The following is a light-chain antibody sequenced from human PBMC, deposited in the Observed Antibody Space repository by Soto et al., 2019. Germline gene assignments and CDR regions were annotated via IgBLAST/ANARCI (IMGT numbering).Light chain of an antibody. V-gene: IGKV3-15*01. Sequence: IVMTQSPATLSVSPGERATLSCRASQSISSELAWYQQRPGQPPRLLLYGASTRATGVPGRFTGSGSGSDFTLTIGGLQSEDFAVYYCQQGHNWPLTFGQGTRLEI. CDR1: QSISSE. CDR2: GAS. J-gene: IGKJ2*01. CDR3: QQGHNWPLT.